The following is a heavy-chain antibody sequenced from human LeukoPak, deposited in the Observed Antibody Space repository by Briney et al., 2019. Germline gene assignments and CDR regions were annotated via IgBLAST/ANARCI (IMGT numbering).Heavy chain of an antibody. D-gene: IGHD3-22*01. Sequence: SETLSLTCAVYGGSFSGYYWSWIRQPPGKGLEWIGEINHSGSTNYNPSLKSRVTISVGTSKNQFSLKLSSVTAADTAVYYCARGRRYYYDSSGLTYYFDYCGQGTLVTVSS. J-gene: IGHJ4*02. V-gene: IGHV4-34*01. CDR1: GGSFSGYY. CDR3: ARGRRYYYDSSGLTYYFDY. CDR2: INHSGST.